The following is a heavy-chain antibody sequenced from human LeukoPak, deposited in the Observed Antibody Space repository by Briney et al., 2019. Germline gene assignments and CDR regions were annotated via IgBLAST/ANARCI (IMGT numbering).Heavy chain of an antibody. D-gene: IGHD3-16*01. Sequence: SETLSLTCSVSGYSIDGGYYWDWIRQPPGKGLEWIGTIYHSGGTYYHPSLQGRVTISLDASKNQFSLQMRSVIAADTAVYYCARADYDLLSKDSWFDPWGQGTLVTVSS. V-gene: IGHV4-38-2*02. CDR1: GYSIDGGYY. J-gene: IGHJ5*02. CDR3: ARADYDLLSKDSWFDP. CDR2: IYHSGGT.